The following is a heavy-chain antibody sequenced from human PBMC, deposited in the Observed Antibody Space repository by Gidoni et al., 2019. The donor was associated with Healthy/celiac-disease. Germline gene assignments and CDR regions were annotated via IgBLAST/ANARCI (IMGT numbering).Heavy chain of an antibody. CDR2: ISGIGGST. D-gene: IGHD5-12*01. CDR1: GFTCRSYA. V-gene: IGHV3-23*01. Sequence: EVQLLESGGGLVHPGGSLRLSYAASGFTCRSYAMSWVGQVPGKGLVWVSVISGIGGSTYYADSVKGRFTISRDNSKNTLFLQMNILRAEDTAVYYCAKDIVAGYYWGQGTLVTVSS. CDR3: AKDIVAGYY. J-gene: IGHJ4*02.